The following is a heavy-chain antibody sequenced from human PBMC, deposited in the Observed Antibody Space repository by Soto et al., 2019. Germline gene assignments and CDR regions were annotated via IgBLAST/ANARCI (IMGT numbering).Heavy chain of an antibody. D-gene: IGHD1-26*01. CDR1: GGSISSSYW. CDR2: VSQSGNI. V-gene: IGHV4-4*02. J-gene: IGHJ4*02. Sequence: SETLSLTCVVSGGSISSSYWWTWVRQPPGKGLEWIGEVSQSGNINCDPSLKSRVTVSLDKSKSQFSLQLTSVTAADTAVYYCAGRPESRPRWGQGTLVT. CDR3: AGRPESRPR.